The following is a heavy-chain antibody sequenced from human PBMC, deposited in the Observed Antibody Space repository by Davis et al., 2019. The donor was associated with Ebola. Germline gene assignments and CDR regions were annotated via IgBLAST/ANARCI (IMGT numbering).Heavy chain of an antibody. Sequence: PGGSLRLSCAASGFTVHSDYMTWARQAPGKGLEWVSVIYSGGGTHYADSVKGRFTISRDNSENTLYLQMNSLTTDDTALYYCVRAVFHEVLDLWGQGTPVTVSS. D-gene: IGHD3-3*01. J-gene: IGHJ5*02. CDR3: VRAVFHEVLDL. CDR1: GFTVHSDY. CDR2: IYSGGGT. V-gene: IGHV3-66*02.